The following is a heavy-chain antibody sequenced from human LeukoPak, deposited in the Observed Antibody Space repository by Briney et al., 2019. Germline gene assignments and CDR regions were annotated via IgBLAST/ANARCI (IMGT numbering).Heavy chain of an antibody. Sequence: SETLSLTCTVSGGSISSYYWSWIRQPPGKGLEWIGYIYYSGSTNYKSSLKSRVTISVDTSKNQFSLKLSSVTAADTAVYYCARQGDDYWGHGTLLTVSS. D-gene: IGHD3-16*01. J-gene: IGHJ4*01. V-gene: IGHV4-59*01. CDR3: ARQGDDY. CDR1: GGSISSYY. CDR2: IYYSGST.